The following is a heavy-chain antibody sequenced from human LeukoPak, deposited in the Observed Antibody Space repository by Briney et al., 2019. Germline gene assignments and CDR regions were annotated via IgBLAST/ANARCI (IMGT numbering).Heavy chain of an antibody. CDR3: ASLYCSSTSCDPDYGMDV. J-gene: IGHJ6*02. D-gene: IGHD2-2*01. Sequence: GASVKASCKASGYTFTSYGISWVRQAPGQGLEWMGWISAYNGNTNYAQKLQGRVTMTTDTSTSTAYMELRSLRSDDTAVYYCASLYCSSTSCDPDYGMDVWGQGTTVTVSS. CDR1: GYTFTSYG. V-gene: IGHV1-18*01. CDR2: ISAYNGNT.